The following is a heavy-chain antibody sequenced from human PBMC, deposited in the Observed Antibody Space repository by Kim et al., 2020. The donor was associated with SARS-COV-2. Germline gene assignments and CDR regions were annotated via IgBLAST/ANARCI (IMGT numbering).Heavy chain of an antibody. CDR2: ISGSGGST. CDR3: AKGDCRGGSCYYLWYYYGMDV. Sequence: GGSLRLSCAASGFTFSSYAMSWVRQAPGKGLEWVSAISGSGGSTYYADSVKGRFTISRDNSKNTLYLQMNSLRAEDTAVYYCAKGDCRGGSCYYLWYYYGMDVWGQGTTVTVSS. D-gene: IGHD2-15*01. J-gene: IGHJ6*02. V-gene: IGHV3-23*01. CDR1: GFTFSSYA.